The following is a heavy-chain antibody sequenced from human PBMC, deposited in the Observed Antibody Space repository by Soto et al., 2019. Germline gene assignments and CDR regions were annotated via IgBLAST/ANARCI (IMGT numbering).Heavy chain of an antibody. Sequence: QVQLVQSGAEVKKPGASVKVSCKASGYTFTNSDINWVRQATGQGPEYMGRLNPNSGKIGYVQKCQGRVTITSNTSRSTTYMELCSRRVEDTAVYYCARGIPGDCGGATGYSGWFDPWRQGTLVTVSS. D-gene: IGHD2-15*01. CDR1: GYTFTNSD. CDR2: LNPNSGKI. V-gene: IGHV1-8*01. J-gene: IGHJ5*02. CDR3: ARGIPGDCGGATGYSGWFDP.